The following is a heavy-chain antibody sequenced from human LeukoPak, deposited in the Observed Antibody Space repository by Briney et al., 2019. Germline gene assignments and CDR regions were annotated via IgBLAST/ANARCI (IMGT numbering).Heavy chain of an antibody. CDR1: GGSFSGYY. CDR3: ARARVYGDSFFDY. J-gene: IGHJ4*02. Sequence: SETLSLTCAVYGGSFSGYYWSLIRQPPGKGLEWIGEINHSGSTNYNPSLKSRVTMSVDTSKNQFSLKLSSVTAADTAVYYCARARVYGDSFFDYWGQGTLVTVSS. D-gene: IGHD4-17*01. V-gene: IGHV4-34*01. CDR2: INHSGST.